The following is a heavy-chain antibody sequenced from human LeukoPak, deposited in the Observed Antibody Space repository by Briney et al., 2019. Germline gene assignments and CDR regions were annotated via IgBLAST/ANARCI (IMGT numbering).Heavy chain of an antibody. D-gene: IGHD5-18*01. Sequence: GGSLGLSCAASGFTYSSYAMHWVRQAPGKGLEYVSASSSNGGSTYYANSVKGRFTISRDNSKNTLYLQMGSLRAEDMAVYYCASNTARYYYYMDVWGKGTTVTVSS. CDR2: SSSNGGST. J-gene: IGHJ6*03. V-gene: IGHV3-64*01. CDR3: ASNTARYYYYMDV. CDR1: GFTYSSYA.